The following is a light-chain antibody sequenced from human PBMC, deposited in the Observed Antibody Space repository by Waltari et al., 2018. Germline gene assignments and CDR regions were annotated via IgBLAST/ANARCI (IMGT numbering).Light chain of an antibody. CDR2: AAS. V-gene: IGKV1-39*01. Sequence: DIQMTQSPSSLSASVGDSVTITCRASQSISSYLNWYQQKPGKAPTLLIYAASSLQSGVPSRFSGSGSGTDFTLTISSLQPEDFATYYCQQGYTAPLTFGGGTKVEI. CDR1: QSISSY. CDR3: QQGYTAPLT. J-gene: IGKJ4*01.